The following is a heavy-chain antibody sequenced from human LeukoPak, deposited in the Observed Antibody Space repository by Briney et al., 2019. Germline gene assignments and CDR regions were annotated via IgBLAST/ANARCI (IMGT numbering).Heavy chain of an antibody. CDR1: GFTFSSND. Sequence: GGSLRLSCVASGFTFSSNDIHWVRQAPGKGLEWVAVISYDGSSKNYADSVKGRFTISRDNPKNTLYLQMNSLRPEDTAVYYCAKGGVPAAIDWFDPWGQGTLVTVSS. J-gene: IGHJ5*02. CDR2: ISYDGSSK. D-gene: IGHD2-2*01. V-gene: IGHV3-30*18. CDR3: AKGGVPAAIDWFDP.